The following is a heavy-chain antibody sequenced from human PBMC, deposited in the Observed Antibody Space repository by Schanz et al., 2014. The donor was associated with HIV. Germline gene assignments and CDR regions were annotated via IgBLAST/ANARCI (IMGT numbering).Heavy chain of an antibody. J-gene: IGHJ3*01. CDR3: AKERVTQFWFASLPF. Sequence: QVQLVESGGGVVQPGRSLRLAWGASGFSVTSLGNKRVRQAPGKGLEWVAVMSDDGSHSYYADSVKGRFTVHRDNSKNTLYLHMNSLSAADTAVYYCAKERVTQFWFASLPFWGLGTMVTVSS. CDR2: MSDDGSHS. V-gene: IGHV3-30*18. CDR1: GFSVTSLG. D-gene: IGHD3-10*01.